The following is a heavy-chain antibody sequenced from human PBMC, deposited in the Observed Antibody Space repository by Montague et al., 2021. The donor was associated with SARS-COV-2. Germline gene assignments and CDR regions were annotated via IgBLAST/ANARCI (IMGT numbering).Heavy chain of an antibody. CDR3: ARVSISYDPDDASYGMDV. J-gene: IGHJ6*02. CDR1: GYSISGGDY. Sequence: SETLSLTCTVSGYSISGGDYWGWLRQPPGKGLEWIGRIYRNGNTYYNPSLKSRVIILVDTSKNQFSLMLRSATAADTAVYYGARVSISYDPDDASYGMDVWGQGTTVTVSS. CDR2: IYRNGNT. V-gene: IGHV4-38-2*02. D-gene: IGHD1-1*01.